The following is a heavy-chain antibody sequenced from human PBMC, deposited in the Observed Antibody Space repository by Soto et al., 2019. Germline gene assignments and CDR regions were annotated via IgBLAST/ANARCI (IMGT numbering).Heavy chain of an antibody. CDR2: IFWDDDK. V-gene: IGHV2-5*02. Sequence: QITLKESGPTLVRPTQTLTLTCTFSGFSLSTSGVGVGWIRQSPGKALEWLALIFWDDDKRYSPSLKSRRSISKGTSRIQVVLTMTKMDPVDAGTYYCTHHGYYSYGMDVWGQGTTVTVSS. J-gene: IGHJ6*02. CDR1: GFSLSTSGVG. CDR3: THHGYYSYGMDV.